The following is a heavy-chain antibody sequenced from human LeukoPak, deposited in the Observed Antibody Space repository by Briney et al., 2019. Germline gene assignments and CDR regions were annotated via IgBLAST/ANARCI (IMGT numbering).Heavy chain of an antibody. CDR2: INHSGST. J-gene: IGHJ4*02. CDR3: ARGVRGIAVVR. Sequence: SETLSLTCAVYGGSFSGYYWSWIRQPPGKGLEWIGEINHSGSTNYNPSLKSRVTISVDTSKNQFSLKLSSVTAADTAVYYCARGVRGIAVVRWGQGTLVTVSS. V-gene: IGHV4-34*01. D-gene: IGHD6-19*01. CDR1: GGSFSGYY.